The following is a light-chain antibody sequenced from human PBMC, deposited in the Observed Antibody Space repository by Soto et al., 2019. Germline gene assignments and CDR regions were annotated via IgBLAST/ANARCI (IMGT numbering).Light chain of an antibody. CDR2: DAS. CDR3: QHSEILMIR. J-gene: IGKJ4*01. V-gene: IGKV3-11*01. Sequence: ASQSVSSYLAWYQQKPGQAPMLLIYDASNRATGIPARFSGSGSGTDFTFTISSLQPEDITTYCCQHSEILMIRFGGRGNVE. CDR1: QSVSSY.